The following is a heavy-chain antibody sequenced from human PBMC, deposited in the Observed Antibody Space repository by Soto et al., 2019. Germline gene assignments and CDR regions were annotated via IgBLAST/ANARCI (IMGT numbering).Heavy chain of an antibody. V-gene: IGHV3-30*18. D-gene: IGHD3-22*01. CDR3: AKSPPGWDFYYDSSGYYYYFDY. J-gene: IGHJ4*02. Sequence: PGGSLRLSCAASAFTFISYGMHWVRQAPGKGLEWVAVISYDGSNKYYADSVKGRFTISRDNSKNTLYLQMNSLRAEDTAVYYCAKSPPGWDFYYDSSGYYYYFDYWGQGTLVTVSS. CDR2: ISYDGSNK. CDR1: AFTFISYG.